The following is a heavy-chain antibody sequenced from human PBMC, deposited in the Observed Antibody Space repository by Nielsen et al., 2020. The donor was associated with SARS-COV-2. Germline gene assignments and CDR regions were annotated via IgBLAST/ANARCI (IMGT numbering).Heavy chain of an antibody. CDR3: ARAVAAPGGFYFDS. CDR2: VNPSGGTT. V-gene: IGHV1-46*01. D-gene: IGHD6-6*01. Sequence: ASVKVSCKASGYTFTIYYLHWVRQAPGQGLEWMGVVNPSGGTTSYAQTFEGRLTMARDTSTTSVYMELKSLSSEDTAVYYCARAVAAPGGFYFDSWGQGTLVTVSS. CDR1: GYTFTIYY. J-gene: IGHJ4*02.